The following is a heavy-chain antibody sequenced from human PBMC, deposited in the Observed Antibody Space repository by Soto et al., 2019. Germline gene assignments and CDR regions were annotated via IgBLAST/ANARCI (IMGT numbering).Heavy chain of an antibody. CDR1: GFTVSSNY. D-gene: IGHD2-15*01. Sequence: EVQLVESGGGLVQPGGSLRLSCAASGFTVSSNYMSWVRQAPGKGLEWVSVIYSGGSTYYADSVKGRFTISRHNSKNTLYLQMNSLRAEDTAVYYCARETPSVVVAGIYYYYYMDVWGKGTTVTVSS. V-gene: IGHV3-53*04. J-gene: IGHJ6*03. CDR3: ARETPSVVVAGIYYYYYMDV. CDR2: IYSGGST.